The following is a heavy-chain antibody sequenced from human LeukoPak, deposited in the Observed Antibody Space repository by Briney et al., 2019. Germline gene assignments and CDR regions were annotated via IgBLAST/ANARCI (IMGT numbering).Heavy chain of an antibody. V-gene: IGHV3-7*01. J-gene: IGHJ4*02. CDR3: ARGVVFLSY. D-gene: IGHD2-15*01. Sequence: SGGSLRLSCAASGFTFSRYWMSWVRQAPGKGLQWVANIKQDGSEKYYVDSVKGRFTISRDNAKNSLYLQMNSLRAEDTAVYYCARGVVFLSYWGQGTLVTVSS. CDR1: GFTFSRYW. CDR2: IKQDGSEK.